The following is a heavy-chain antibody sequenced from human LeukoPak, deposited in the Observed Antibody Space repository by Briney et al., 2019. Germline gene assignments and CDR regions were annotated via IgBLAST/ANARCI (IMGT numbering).Heavy chain of an antibody. CDR1: GYSFSNYW. V-gene: IGHV5-51*01. CDR3: AIFDFLFGEIDNWFDP. J-gene: IGHJ5*02. CDR2: IY. Sequence: GESLKISCEGSGYSFSNYWIGWVRQMPGKGLEWMGIIYSPSFQGQVTISADKSISTAYLQWSSLKASDTAMYYCAIFDFLFGEIDNWFDPWGQGTQVTVSS. D-gene: IGHD3-16*01.